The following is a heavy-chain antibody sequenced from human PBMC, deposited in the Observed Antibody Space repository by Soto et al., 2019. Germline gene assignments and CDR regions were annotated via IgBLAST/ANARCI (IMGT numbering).Heavy chain of an antibody. Sequence: ASVKLSCKVSGYTLTGLSIHWVRHAPGKGLEWMGGFDPEDGETTYAQKSQGRVTMTEDTSTDTAYMELSSLRSEDTAVYYCATGWVTVTEPFYYWGQGTLVTVSS. CDR2: FDPEDGET. D-gene: IGHD4-17*01. V-gene: IGHV1-24*01. CDR3: ATGWVTVTEPFYY. J-gene: IGHJ4*02. CDR1: GYTLTGLS.